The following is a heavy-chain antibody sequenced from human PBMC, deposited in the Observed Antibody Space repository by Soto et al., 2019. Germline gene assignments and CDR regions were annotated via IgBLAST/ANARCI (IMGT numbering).Heavy chain of an antibody. CDR1: GGSMSSHY. Sequence: PSETLSLTCTVSGGSMSSHYWTWLRQPPGKGLEWIGYISYSGSTYYNPSLKSRVTISADTSRNQFSLKLSSVIAADTAVYYCARADPDASVGHWGQGTLVTVSS. D-gene: IGHD3-16*01. CDR3: ARADPDASVGH. V-gene: IGHV4-59*11. J-gene: IGHJ4*02. CDR2: ISYSGST.